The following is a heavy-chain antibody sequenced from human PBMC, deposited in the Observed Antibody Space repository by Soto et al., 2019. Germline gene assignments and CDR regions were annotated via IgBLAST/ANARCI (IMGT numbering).Heavy chain of an antibody. Sequence: QVQLQQWGAGLLKPSETLSLTCAVYGGSFSGYYWSWIRQPPGKGLEWIGEINHSGSTNYNPSLKRRGTISVDTSKNQFSLKLSSVTAADTAVYYCARGQDYGDYEIGYWGQGTLVTVSS. CDR1: GGSFSGYY. J-gene: IGHJ4*02. CDR3: ARGQDYGDYEIGY. CDR2: INHSGST. V-gene: IGHV4-34*01. D-gene: IGHD4-17*01.